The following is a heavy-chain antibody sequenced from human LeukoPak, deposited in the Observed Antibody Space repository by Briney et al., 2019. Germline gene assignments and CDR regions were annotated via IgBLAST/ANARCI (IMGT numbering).Heavy chain of an antibody. CDR1: GFTFSDYS. V-gene: IGHV3-21*05. CDR3: ARSGSSLYYYTLDV. Sequence: GGSLRLSCAASGFTFSDYSMNWVRQAPGKGLEWVSYISSSSSYIYYADSMRGRFIISRDNAKNSLYLEMNSLRADDTAVYYCARSGSSLYYYTLDVWGLGTTVTVSS. D-gene: IGHD1-26*01. J-gene: IGHJ6*02. CDR2: ISSSSSYI.